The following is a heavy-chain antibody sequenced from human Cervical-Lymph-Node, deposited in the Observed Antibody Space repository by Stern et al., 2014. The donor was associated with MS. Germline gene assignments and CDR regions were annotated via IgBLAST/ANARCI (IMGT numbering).Heavy chain of an antibody. CDR1: GYKFTNQW. CDR3: ATHPVGP. J-gene: IGHJ5*02. CDR2: IYPGDSDT. Sequence: EVQLVESGAEVKKPGESLKISCKTSGYKFTNQWIAWVRQIPGKGLEFMGIIYPGDSDTRYNPSFQGQVTISADKSVNTASLQWSSLKASDAAMYYCATHPVGPWGQGTLVTVSS. V-gene: IGHV5-51*01.